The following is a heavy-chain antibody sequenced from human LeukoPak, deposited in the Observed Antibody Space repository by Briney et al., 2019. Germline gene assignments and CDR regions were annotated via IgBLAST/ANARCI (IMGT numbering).Heavy chain of an antibody. Sequence: GRSLRLSCAASGFTFSRYGMHWVRQAPGKGLESVAVTWYDGTYKYYADSVKGRFTISRDSSMNTLYLQMNSLRAEDTAVYYCARDLVGCSGGSCYSYYYYGMDVWGQGTTVTVSS. V-gene: IGHV3-33*01. CDR1: GFTFSRYG. J-gene: IGHJ6*02. CDR2: TWYDGTYK. CDR3: ARDLVGCSGGSCYSYYYYGMDV. D-gene: IGHD2-15*01.